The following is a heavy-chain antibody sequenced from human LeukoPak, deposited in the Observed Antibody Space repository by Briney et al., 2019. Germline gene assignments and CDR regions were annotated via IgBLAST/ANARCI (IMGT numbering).Heavy chain of an antibody. D-gene: IGHD6-13*01. CDR1: GFTFDDFA. CDR2: INSAGDVT. CDR3: VKDMWRSNTWRFDS. Sequence: PGGSLRLSCAASGFTFDDFALHWVRRAPGKGLEWVSLINSAGDVTYYADSVQGRFSVSRDNIKKSMYLQMNSLRTEDTALYYCVKDMWRSNTWRFDSWGQGTLVTVSS. J-gene: IGHJ4*02. V-gene: IGHV3-43D*03.